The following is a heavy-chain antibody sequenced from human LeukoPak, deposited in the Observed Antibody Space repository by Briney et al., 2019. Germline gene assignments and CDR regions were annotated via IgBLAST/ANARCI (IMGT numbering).Heavy chain of an antibody. CDR2: ISGDGSRT. CDR1: GFALSSYW. Sequence: GGSLRLSCAASGFALSSYWMHWVRQAPGKGPVWVCRISGDGSRTAYADSVKGRFTISRDNAKNTLYLQMNSLRAEDTAVYYCARDPDLSGYSFFDSWGQGTLVTVSS. D-gene: IGHD3-22*01. J-gene: IGHJ4*02. CDR3: ARDPDLSGYSFFDS. V-gene: IGHV3-74*01.